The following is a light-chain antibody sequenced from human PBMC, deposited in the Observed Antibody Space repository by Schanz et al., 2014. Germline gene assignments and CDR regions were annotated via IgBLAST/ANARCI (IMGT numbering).Light chain of an antibody. V-gene: IGLV2-23*01. CDR2: EGS. CDR3: CSYVRGSIVV. J-gene: IGLJ2*01. Sequence: QSALTQPASVSGSPGQSITISCTGTSSDIGSYNLVSWYQQHPDKAPKLMIYEGSKRPSGVSHRFSGSKSGSTASLRISELQAEDEADYYCCSYVRGSIVVFGGGTKLTVL. CDR1: SSDIGSYNL.